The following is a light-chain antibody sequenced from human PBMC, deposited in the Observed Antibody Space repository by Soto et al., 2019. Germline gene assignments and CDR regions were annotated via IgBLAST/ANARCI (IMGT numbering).Light chain of an antibody. CDR3: QQSSSIPWK. CDR1: QSISRY. CDR2: TAS. J-gene: IGKJ1*01. Sequence: EIQMTQSPSSLSASVGDRVTITCRASQSISRYLNWYQQKPGKAPQLLIYTASSLQSGVPSRFSVSGSGTDCTLTISSLQPEDFATYYCQQSSSIPWKFVQGTKVEIK. V-gene: IGKV1-39*01.